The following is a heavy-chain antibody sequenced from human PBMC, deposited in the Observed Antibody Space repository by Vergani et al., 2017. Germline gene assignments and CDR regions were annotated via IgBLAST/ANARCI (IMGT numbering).Heavy chain of an antibody. J-gene: IGHJ4*02. D-gene: IGHD1-26*01. CDR2: ISAYNGNT. CDR3: AADLFPYSGSYYARDY. CDR1: GYTFTSYG. Sequence: QVQLVQSGAEVKKPGASVKVSCKASGYTFTSYGISWVRQAPGQGLEWMGWISAYNGNTNYAQKLQGRVTMTTDTSTSTAYMELRSLRSEDTAVYYCAADLFPYSGSYYARDYWGQGTLVTVSS. V-gene: IGHV1-18*04.